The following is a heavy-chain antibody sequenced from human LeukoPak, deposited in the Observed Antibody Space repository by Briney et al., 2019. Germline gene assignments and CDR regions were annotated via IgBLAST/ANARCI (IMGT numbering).Heavy chain of an antibody. CDR2: ISSSGSGSII. D-gene: IGHD5-12*01. CDR1: GFTFSTYS. J-gene: IGHJ3*02. CDR3: ARVATIEPAAFDI. Sequence: PGGSLRLSCAASGFTFSTYSMNWVRQAPGKGLEWVSFISSSGSGSIIYYADSVKGRFTISRDNAKNSLYLQMNSLRAEDTAVYYCARVATIEPAAFDIWGQGTMVTVSS. V-gene: IGHV3-48*04.